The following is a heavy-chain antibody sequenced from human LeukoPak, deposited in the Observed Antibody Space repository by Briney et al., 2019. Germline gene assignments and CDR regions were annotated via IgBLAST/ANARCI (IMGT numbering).Heavy chain of an antibody. V-gene: IGHV3-74*01. J-gene: IGHJ6*02. CDR1: GFTFRSYW. CDR3: VRDTYYNGMDV. CDR2: INTDGSST. Sequence: GGSLRLSCAASGFTFRSYWMHCVRQAPGKGLVWVSRINTDGSSTTYADSVKGRFTISRDNAKNTLYLQMNSLRAEDTAVYYCVRDTYYNGMDVWGQGTTVTVSS.